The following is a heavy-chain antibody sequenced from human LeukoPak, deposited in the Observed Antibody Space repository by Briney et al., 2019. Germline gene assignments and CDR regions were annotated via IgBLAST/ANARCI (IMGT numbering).Heavy chain of an antibody. Sequence: SETLSLTCTVSGGSISSYYWSWIRQAPGKGLEWIGYVYYSGSTNYNPSLKSRVTISVDTSKNQFSLKLSSVTAADTAVYFCARGYDYGDYWGQGTLVTVSS. D-gene: IGHD6-13*01. CDR1: GGSISSYY. J-gene: IGHJ4*02. V-gene: IGHV4-59*01. CDR3: ARGYDYGDY. CDR2: VYYSGST.